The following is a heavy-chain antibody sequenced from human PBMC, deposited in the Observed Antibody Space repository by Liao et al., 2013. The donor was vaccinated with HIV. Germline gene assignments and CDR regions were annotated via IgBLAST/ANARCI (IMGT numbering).Heavy chain of an antibody. CDR3: ASSRYGGSYSLNLAY. J-gene: IGHJ4*02. CDR2: IYTSGST. V-gene: IGHV4-61*02. CDR1: GGSISSGSYY. D-gene: IGHD1-26*01. Sequence: QVQLQESGPGLVKPSQTLSLTCTVSGGSISSGSYYWSWIRQPAGKGLEWIGRIYTSGSTNYNPSLKSRVTISVDTSKNQFSLKLSSVTAADTAVYYCASSRYGGSYSLNLAYWGPGNPGHRLL.